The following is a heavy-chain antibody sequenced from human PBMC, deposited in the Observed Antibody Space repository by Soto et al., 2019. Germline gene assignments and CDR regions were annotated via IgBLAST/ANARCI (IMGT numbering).Heavy chain of an antibody. D-gene: IGHD4-17*01. Sequence: SETLSLSCTVSGGSICSGGYYWSWIRQHPGKGLEWIGYIYYSGSTYYNPSLKSRVTISVDTSKNQFSLKLSSVTAADTAVYYCAREGLIPYGAGAFDIWGQGTMVTVSS. CDR3: AREGLIPYGAGAFDI. J-gene: IGHJ3*02. CDR1: GGSICSGGYY. V-gene: IGHV4-31*03. CDR2: IYYSGST.